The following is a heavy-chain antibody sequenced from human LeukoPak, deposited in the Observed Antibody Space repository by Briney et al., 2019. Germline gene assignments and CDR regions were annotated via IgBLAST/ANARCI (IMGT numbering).Heavy chain of an antibody. D-gene: IGHD4-17*01. CDR3: ARANGDYPYYYYGMDV. CDR1: GGSISSYY. Sequence: ASETLSLTCTVSGGSISSYYWSWIRQPPGKGLEWIGYIYYSGSTYYNPSLKSRVTISVDTSKNQFSLKLSSVTAADTAVYYCARANGDYPYYYYGMDVWGQGTTVTVSS. CDR2: IYYSGST. V-gene: IGHV4-59*12. J-gene: IGHJ6*02.